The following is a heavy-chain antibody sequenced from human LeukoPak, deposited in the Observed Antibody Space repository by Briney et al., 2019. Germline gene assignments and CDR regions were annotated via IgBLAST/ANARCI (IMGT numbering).Heavy chain of an antibody. V-gene: IGHV1-2*02. CDR3: ARGGGYCSGGSCDPLDY. J-gene: IGHJ4*02. CDR2: INPNSGGT. CDR1: GYTFTSYY. Sequence: GASVKVSCKASGYTFTSYYMHWVRQAPGQGLEWMGWINPNSGGTNYAQKFQGRVTMTRDTSISTAYMELSRLTSDDTAVYYCARGGGYCSGGSCDPLDYWGQGTLVTVSS. D-gene: IGHD2-15*01.